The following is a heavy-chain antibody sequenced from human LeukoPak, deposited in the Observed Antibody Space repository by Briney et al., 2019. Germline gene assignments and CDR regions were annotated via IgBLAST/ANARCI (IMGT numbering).Heavy chain of an antibody. J-gene: IGHJ4*02. D-gene: IGHD4-11*01. Sequence: PGGSLRLSCAASGFTFSSYSMNWVRQAPGKGLEWVSSISSDSNYIYYADSMKGRFTISRDNARNSLYLQMNSLRAEDTAVYYCARDYSGYSNYWGQGTLVTVSS. CDR3: ARDYSGYSNY. CDR2: ISSDSNYI. V-gene: IGHV3-21*01. CDR1: GFTFSSYS.